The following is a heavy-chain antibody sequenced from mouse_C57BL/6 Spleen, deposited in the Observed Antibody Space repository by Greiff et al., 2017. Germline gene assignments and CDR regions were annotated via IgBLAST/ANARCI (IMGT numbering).Heavy chain of an antibody. D-gene: IGHD4-1*01. CDR1: GYTFTSYW. Sequence: QVQLQQPGTELVKPGASVKLSCKASGYTFTSYWMPWVKQRPGQGLEWIGNINPNNGGTSYNQKFKGKATLTVDKSSSTAYMELRSLTSEDSAVYYGAKLGYFDYWGQGTTLTVSS. V-gene: IGHV1-53*01. CDR3: AKLGYFDY. J-gene: IGHJ2*01. CDR2: INPNNGGT.